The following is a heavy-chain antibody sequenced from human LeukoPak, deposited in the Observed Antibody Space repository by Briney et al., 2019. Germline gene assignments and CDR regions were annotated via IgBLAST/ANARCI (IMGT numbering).Heavy chain of an antibody. CDR3: AREGGRDSSGYSLRCLDY. CDR2: IYYSGST. Sequence: PSETLSLTCTVSGGSISSGDYYWSWIRQPPGKGLEWIGYIYYSGSTYYNPSLKSRVTISVDTSKNQFSLKLSSVTAAGTAVYYCAREGGRDSSGYSLRCLDYWGQGTLVTVSS. CDR1: GGSISSGDYY. V-gene: IGHV4-30-4*01. D-gene: IGHD3-22*01. J-gene: IGHJ4*02.